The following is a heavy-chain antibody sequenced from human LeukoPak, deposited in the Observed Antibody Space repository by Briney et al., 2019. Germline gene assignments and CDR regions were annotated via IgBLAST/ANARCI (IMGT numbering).Heavy chain of an antibody. CDR2: MNPNSGNT. Sequence: ASVKVSCKASGYTFTSYDINWVRQATGQGLEWVGWMNPNSGNTGYAQKFQGRVTMTRNNSISTAYMELSSLRSEDTAVYYCARRTLYSSSWTRFDYWGQGTLVTVSS. V-gene: IGHV1-8*02. J-gene: IGHJ4*02. CDR3: ARRTLYSSSWTRFDY. D-gene: IGHD6-13*01. CDR1: GYTFTSYD.